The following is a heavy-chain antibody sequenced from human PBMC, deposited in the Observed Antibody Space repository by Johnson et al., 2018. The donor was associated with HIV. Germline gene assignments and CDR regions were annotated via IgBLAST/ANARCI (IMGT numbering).Heavy chain of an antibody. D-gene: IGHD1-26*01. CDR1: GFTFSSYW. CDR3: ARQYRNSGSYLSLRVGAFDI. Sequence: VQLVESGGGLVQPGGSLRLSCAASGFTFSSYWMHWVRQAPGKGLVWVSRIDTDGSSTSYADSVKGRFTISRDNSKNTLYLQMNSLRAEDTAVYYCARQYRNSGSYLSLRVGAFDIWGQGTLVTVSS. CDR2: IDTDGSST. V-gene: IGHV3-74*01. J-gene: IGHJ3*02.